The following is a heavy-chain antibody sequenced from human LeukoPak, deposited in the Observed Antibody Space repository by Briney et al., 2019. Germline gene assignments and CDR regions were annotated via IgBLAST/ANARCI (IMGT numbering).Heavy chain of an antibody. Sequence: ASVKVSCKASGYTFTGYYMHWVRQAPGQGLEWMGWINPNSGGTNYAQKFQGRVTVTRDTSISTAYMELSRLRSDDTAVYYCARERYGDYVVGAFDIWGQGTMVTVSS. CDR1: GYTFTGYY. D-gene: IGHD4-17*01. CDR3: ARERYGDYVVGAFDI. V-gene: IGHV1-2*02. J-gene: IGHJ3*02. CDR2: INPNSGGT.